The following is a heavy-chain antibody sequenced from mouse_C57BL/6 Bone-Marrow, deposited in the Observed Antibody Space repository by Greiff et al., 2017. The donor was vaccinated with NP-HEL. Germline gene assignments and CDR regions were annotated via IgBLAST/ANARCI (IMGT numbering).Heavy chain of an antibody. D-gene: IGHD2-12*01. V-gene: IGHV1-54*01. CDR3: ARSVLPPYAMGY. Sequence: QVQLQQSGAELVRPGTSVKVSCKASGYAFTNYLIEWVKQRPGQGLEWIGVINPGSGGTNYNEKFKGKGTMTADKSSSTAYMQLSSLTSDDSAVYFCARSVLPPYAMGYWGQGTSVPVSS. CDR1: GYAFTNYL. CDR2: INPGSGGT. J-gene: IGHJ4*01.